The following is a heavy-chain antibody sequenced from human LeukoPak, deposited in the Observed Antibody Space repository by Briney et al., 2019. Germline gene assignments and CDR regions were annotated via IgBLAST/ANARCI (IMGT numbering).Heavy chain of an antibody. CDR2: ISAYNGNT. CDR3: ARVRYSSGWRYYYYYYMDV. J-gene: IGHJ6*03. Sequence: ASVKVSCKASGYTFTSYGISWVRQAPGQGLEWMGWISAYNGNTNYAQKLQGRVTMTTDTSTSTAYMELRSLRSDDTALYYCARVRYSSGWRYYYYYYMDVWGKGTTVTVSS. D-gene: IGHD6-19*01. V-gene: IGHV1-18*01. CDR1: GYTFTSYG.